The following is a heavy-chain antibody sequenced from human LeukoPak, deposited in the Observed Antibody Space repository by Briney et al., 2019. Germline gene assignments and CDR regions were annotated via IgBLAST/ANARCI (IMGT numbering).Heavy chain of an antibody. CDR3: AKEAQGCSITSCYFDS. CDR2: ISGSGGST. J-gene: IGHJ4*02. Sequence: GGSLRLSCAASGFTFSSYAMSWVRQAPGKGLEWVSAISGSGGSTYYADSVKGRFTISRDNPKNTLYLQMNSLRAEDTAVYYCAKEAQGCSITSCYFDSWGQGTLVTVSS. CDR1: GFTFSSYA. V-gene: IGHV3-23*01. D-gene: IGHD2-2*01.